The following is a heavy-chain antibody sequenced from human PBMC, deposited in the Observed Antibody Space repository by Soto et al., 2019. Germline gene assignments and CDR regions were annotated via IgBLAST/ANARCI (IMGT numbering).Heavy chain of an antibody. D-gene: IGHD3-3*01. CDR2: IYSNGDT. CDR1: GDSISTSDYY. Sequence: SETLSLTCTFSGDSISTSDYYWGWIRQPPGKGLEWIASIYSNGDTYYNPSLKSRVTISVDTSKNHFSLKLSSVTAADTAVYYCATRFNTVSSYYFDYRGQGTLVTVSS. V-gene: IGHV4-39*02. J-gene: IGHJ4*02. CDR3: ATRFNTVSSYYFDY.